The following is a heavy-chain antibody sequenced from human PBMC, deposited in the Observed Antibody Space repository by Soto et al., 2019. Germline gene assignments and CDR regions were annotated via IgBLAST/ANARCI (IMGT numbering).Heavy chain of an antibody. Sequence: PSETLSLTCAVYGGSFSGYYWSWIRQPPGKGLEWIGEINHSGSTNYNPSLKSRVTISVDTSKNQFSLKLSSVTAADTAVYYCARAVVVVAATFNWIDPRGQGTLVTVSS. D-gene: IGHD2-15*01. CDR1: GGSFSGYY. CDR3: ARAVVVVAATFNWIDP. J-gene: IGHJ5*02. CDR2: INHSGST. V-gene: IGHV4-34*01.